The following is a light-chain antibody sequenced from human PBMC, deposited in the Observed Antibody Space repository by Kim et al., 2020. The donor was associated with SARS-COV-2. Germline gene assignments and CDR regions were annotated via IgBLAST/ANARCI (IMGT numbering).Light chain of an antibody. CDR2: NVS. J-gene: IGKJ1*01. CDR3: MQGTHWPPYT. CDR1: QALVHSDGNIY. Sequence: DVVLTQSPLSLSVTLGQPASLSCRSSQALVHSDGNIYFHWFHQRPGQSPRRLIYNVSNRDSGVPDRFSGSGSGTDFTLKISRVEAEDIGIYYCMQGTHWPPYTFGQGTKVDIK. V-gene: IGKV2-30*02.